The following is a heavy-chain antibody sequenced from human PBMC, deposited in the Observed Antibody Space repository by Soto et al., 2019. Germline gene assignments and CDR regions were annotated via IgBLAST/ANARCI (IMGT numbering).Heavy chain of an antibody. CDR3: ARDPRSITGTTSSEDFQH. V-gene: IGHV1-69*01. D-gene: IGHD1-20*01. J-gene: IGHJ1*01. CDR1: GGTFSGYA. Sequence: QAQLMQSGAEVKKPESSVKVSCKASGGTFSGYAINWVRQAPGQGLEWMGGIIPLLGITDYGQKFQGRITIAADESTCTAYMDLRGLRSEDTAVYYCARDPRSITGTTSSEDFQHWGQGTLVSVSS. CDR2: IIPLLGIT.